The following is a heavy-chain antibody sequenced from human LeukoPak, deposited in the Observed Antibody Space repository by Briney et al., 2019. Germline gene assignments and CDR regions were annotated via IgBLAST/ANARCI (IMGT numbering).Heavy chain of an antibody. CDR3: ARDYGNPRHFDY. J-gene: IGHJ4*02. CDR1: GFTFSSYS. CDR2: ISSSSSYI. V-gene: IGHV3-21*01. Sequence: KSGGSLRLSCAASGFTFSSYSMNWVRQAPGKGLEWVSSISSSSSYIYYADSVKGRFTISRDNARNSLYLQMNSLRAEDTAVYYCARDYGNPRHFDYWGQGTLVTVSS. D-gene: IGHD4-11*01.